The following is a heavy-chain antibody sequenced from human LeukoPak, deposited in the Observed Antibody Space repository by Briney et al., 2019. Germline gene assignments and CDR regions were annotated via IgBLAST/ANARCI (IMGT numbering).Heavy chain of an antibody. CDR2: INHNGNVN. V-gene: IGHV3-7*03. CDR1: GFTFSSYW. D-gene: IGHD3-16*01. J-gene: IGHJ6*02. Sequence: GGSLRLSCAASGFTFSSYWMNWDRQAPGKGLEWVASINHNGNVNYYVDSVKGRFTISRDNAKNSLYLQMSNLRAEDTAVYFCARGGGLDVWGQGATVTVSS. CDR3: ARGGGLDV.